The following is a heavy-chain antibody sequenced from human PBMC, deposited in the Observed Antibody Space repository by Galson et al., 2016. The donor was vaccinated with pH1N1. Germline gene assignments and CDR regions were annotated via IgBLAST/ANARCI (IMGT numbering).Heavy chain of an antibody. J-gene: IGHJ4*02. V-gene: IGHV1-46*01. CDR1: GYSVTRYY. CDR3: ARRYYFDY. Sequence: SVKVSCKAAGYSVTRYYMHWVRQAPGRGLEWMGIIDPSDGTTTYSQKFQGRIILTRDTSTNSVHMELTTLRPDDSATYFCARRYYFDYWGQGTLVTVSS. CDR2: IDPSDGTT.